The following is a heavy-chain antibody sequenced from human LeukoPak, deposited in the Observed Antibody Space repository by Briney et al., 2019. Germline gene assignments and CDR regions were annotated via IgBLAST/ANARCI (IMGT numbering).Heavy chain of an antibody. J-gene: IGHJ3*02. V-gene: IGHV1-8*01. D-gene: IGHD3-9*01. Sequence: ASVKVSCKASGYTFTSYDINWVRQATGQGLEWMGWMNPNSGNTGYAQKFQGRVTMTRNTSISTAYMELSSLGSEDTAVYYCARGAPYDWDDAFDIWGQGTMVTVSS. CDR2: MNPNSGNT. CDR3: ARGAPYDWDDAFDI. CDR1: GYTFTSYD.